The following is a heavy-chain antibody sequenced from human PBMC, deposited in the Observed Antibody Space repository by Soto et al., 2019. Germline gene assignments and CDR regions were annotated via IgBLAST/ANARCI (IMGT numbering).Heavy chain of an antibody. J-gene: IGHJ4*02. V-gene: IGHV1-2*04. D-gene: IGHD3-16*02. CDR3: ARVKSMITFGGVIGSFDY. Sequence: ASVKVSCKASGYTFTGYYMHWVRQAPGQGLEWMGWINPNSGGTNYAQKFQGWVTMTRDTSISTAYMELSRLRSDDTAVYYCARVKSMITFGGVIGSFDYWGQGPLVTVSS. CDR2: INPNSGGT. CDR1: GYTFTGYY.